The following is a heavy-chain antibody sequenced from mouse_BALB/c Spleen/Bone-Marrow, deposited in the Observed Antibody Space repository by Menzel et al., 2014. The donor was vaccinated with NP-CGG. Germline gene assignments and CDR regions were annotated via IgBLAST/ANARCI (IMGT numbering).Heavy chain of an antibody. J-gene: IGHJ2*01. D-gene: IGHD2-3*01. Sequence: VQLQQSGAELVKPGASVKLSCKASGYTFTSYWMHWVKQRPGQGLEWIGEIDPSDSYTNYNQKFKDKATLTVDKSSSTAYMQLSSPTSEDSAVYYCTRGSYDLDYWGQGTTLTVSS. CDR3: TRGSYDLDY. V-gene: IGHV1-69*02. CDR2: IDPSDSYT. CDR1: GYTFTSYW.